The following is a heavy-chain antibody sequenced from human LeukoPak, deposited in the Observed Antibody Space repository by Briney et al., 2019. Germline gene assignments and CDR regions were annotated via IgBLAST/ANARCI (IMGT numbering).Heavy chain of an antibody. J-gene: IGHJ4*02. CDR1: GFTFSSYA. CDR2: ISYDGINK. Sequence: PGGSLRLSCAASGFTFSSYAMHWVRQAPRKGLEWVAVISYDGINKYYADSVKGRFTISRDNSKNTLYLQMNSLRTDDTAVYYCANPDGDSTRSDYWGQGTLVTVSS. CDR3: ANPDGDSTRSDY. V-gene: IGHV3-30-3*01. D-gene: IGHD4-17*01.